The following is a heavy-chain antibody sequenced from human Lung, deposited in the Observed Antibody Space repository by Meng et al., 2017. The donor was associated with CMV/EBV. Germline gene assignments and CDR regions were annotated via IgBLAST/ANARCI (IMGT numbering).Heavy chain of an antibody. V-gene: IGHV1-2*02. J-gene: IGHJ6*02. CDR3: ARPIGPSRDYYYGMDV. Sequence: ASXXVSXKASGYTFTDYYMHWVRQAPGQGLEWMGGINPNSGGTNYAQKFQGRVAMTRDASISTAYMELSMPGYDDTAVYSCARPIGPSRDYYYGMDVWGQGTTVTVSS. CDR1: GYTFTDYY. D-gene: IGHD2/OR15-2a*01. CDR2: INPNSGGT.